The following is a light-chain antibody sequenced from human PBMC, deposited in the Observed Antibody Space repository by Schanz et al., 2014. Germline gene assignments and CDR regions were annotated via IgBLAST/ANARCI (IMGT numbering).Light chain of an antibody. V-gene: IGKV3D-20*02. J-gene: IGKJ1*01. CDR1: QSVSGSY. CDR3: QERSDWPGT. CDR2: DAS. Sequence: VLTQSPGTLSLSPGERATLSCGASQSVSGSYLAWYQQKPGQAPRLLIYDASHRATGVPARFSGSGSGTDFTLTISSLDPEDFAVYYCQERSDWPGTFGHGTKVEIK.